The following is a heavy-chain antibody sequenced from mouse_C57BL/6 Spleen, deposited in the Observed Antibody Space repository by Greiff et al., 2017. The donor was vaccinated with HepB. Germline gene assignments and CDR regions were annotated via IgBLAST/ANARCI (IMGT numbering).Heavy chain of an antibody. V-gene: IGHV14-2*01. D-gene: IGHD1-2*01. CDR2: INPEDGET. CDR1: GFNIKDYY. J-gene: IGHJ3*01. CDR3: ARSVNYYGFAY. Sequence: VQLKQSGAELVKPGASVKLSCTASGFNIKDYYMHWVKQRTEQGLEWIGRINPEDGETKYATKFQGKATITADTSTNTAYLQLSSLTSEDTAVYYCARSVNYYGFAYWGQGTLVTVSA.